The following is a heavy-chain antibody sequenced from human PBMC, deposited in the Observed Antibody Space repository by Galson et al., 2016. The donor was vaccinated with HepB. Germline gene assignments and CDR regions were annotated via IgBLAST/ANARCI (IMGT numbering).Heavy chain of an antibody. CDR2: IYYSGST. V-gene: IGHV4-31*03. CDR1: GGSISSGGYF. CDR3: ARDARGNSGAGNTD. D-gene: IGHD4-23*01. Sequence: TLSLTCTVSGGSISSGGYFWSWIRQHPGKGLEWIGCIYYSGSTYYKPSLQSRVAISVDTSKNQFSLKLTSVTAADTAVYYRARDARGNSGAGNTDWGQGTLVTVSS. J-gene: IGHJ4*02.